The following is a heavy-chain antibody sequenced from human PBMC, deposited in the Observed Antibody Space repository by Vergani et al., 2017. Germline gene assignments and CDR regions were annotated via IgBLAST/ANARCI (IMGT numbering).Heavy chain of an antibody. CDR1: GYSFTSYW. V-gene: IGHV5-51*01. J-gene: IGHJ6*02. CDR2: IYPGDSDT. Sequence: EVQLVQSGAEVKKPGESLKISCKGSGYSFTSYWIGWVRQMPGKGLEWMGIIYPGDSDTRYSPSFQGQVTISADKSISTAYLQWSSLKASDTAMYYCARPIAVAGRYYYYGMYVWGQGTTVTVSS. D-gene: IGHD6-19*01. CDR3: ARPIAVAGRYYYYGMYV.